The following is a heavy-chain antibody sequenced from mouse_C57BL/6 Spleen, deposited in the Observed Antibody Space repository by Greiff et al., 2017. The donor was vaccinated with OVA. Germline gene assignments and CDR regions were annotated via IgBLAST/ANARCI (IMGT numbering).Heavy chain of an antibody. CDR1: GYAFSSYW. D-gene: IGHD2-5*01. CDR2: IYPGDGDT. CDR3: ARYSNYVDYYAMDY. J-gene: IGHJ4*01. Sequence: QVQLKESGAELVKPGASVKISCKASGYAFSSYWMNWVKQRPGKGLEWIGQIYPGDGDTNYNGKFKGKATLTADKSSSTAYMQLSSLTSEDSAVYFCARYSNYVDYYAMDYWGQGTSVTVSS. V-gene: IGHV1-80*01.